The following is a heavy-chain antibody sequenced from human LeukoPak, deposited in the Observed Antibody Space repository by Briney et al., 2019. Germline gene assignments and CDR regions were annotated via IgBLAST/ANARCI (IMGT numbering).Heavy chain of an antibody. CDR3: AKEGRSLQTY. CDR1: AFTFRSYW. Sequence: GGSLRLSCAASAFTFRSYWMSWVRQAPGKGLEWVANIKEDGTETYYVDSVKGRFTISRDNAKNSLYLQMNSLRVEDTAVYYCAKEGRSLQTYWGQGTLVTVSS. J-gene: IGHJ4*02. V-gene: IGHV3-7*03. D-gene: IGHD5-24*01. CDR2: IKEDGTET.